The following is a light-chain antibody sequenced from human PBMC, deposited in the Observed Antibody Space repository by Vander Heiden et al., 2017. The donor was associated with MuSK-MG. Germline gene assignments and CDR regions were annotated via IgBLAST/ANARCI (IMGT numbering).Light chain of an antibody. CDR1: SSDVGSYNL. CDR3: CSYAGSSTLV. CDR2: EGS. V-gene: IGLV2-23*01. J-gene: IGLJ2*01. Sequence: QSALTQPAPVSGSPGQSTTIPCTGTSSDVGSYNLVSWYQQHPGKAPKLMIYEGSKRPSGVSNRFSGSKSGNTASLTISGLQAEDEADYYCCSYAGSSTLVFGGGTKLTVL.